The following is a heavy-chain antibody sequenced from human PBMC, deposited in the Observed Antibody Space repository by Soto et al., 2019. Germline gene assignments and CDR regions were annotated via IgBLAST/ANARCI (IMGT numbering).Heavy chain of an antibody. V-gene: IGHV4-39*01. J-gene: IGHJ4*02. CDR1: GGSISSSSYY. CDR2: IYYSGST. D-gene: IGHD2-2*01. Sequence: PSETLSLTCTVSGGSISSSSYYWGWIRQPPGKGLEWIGSIYYSGSTYYNPSLKSRVTISVDTSKNQFSLKLSSVTAADTAVYYCARYSITLDYWGQGTLVTVSS. CDR3: ARYSITLDY.